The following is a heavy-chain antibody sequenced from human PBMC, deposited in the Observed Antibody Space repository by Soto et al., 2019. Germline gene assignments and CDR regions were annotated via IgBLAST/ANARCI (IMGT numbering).Heavy chain of an antibody. CDR2: IIPIFGTA. V-gene: IGHV1-69*13. CDR1: GGTFSSYA. J-gene: IGHJ3*02. CDR3: ARVFYDSSGYPNDAFDI. D-gene: IGHD3-22*01. Sequence: SVKVSCKASGGTFSSYAISWVRQAPGQGLEWMGGIIPIFGTANYAQKFQGRVTITADESTSTAYMELSSLRSEDTAVYYCARVFYDSSGYPNDAFDIWGQGTMVTASS.